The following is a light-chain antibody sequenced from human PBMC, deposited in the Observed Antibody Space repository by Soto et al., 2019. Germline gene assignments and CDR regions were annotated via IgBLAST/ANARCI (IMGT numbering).Light chain of an antibody. V-gene: IGKV2-28*01. Sequence: DIAMTQSPLSLPVTPGEPASISCRSSQSLLQTNGNTYLDWYLQKPGQSPELLISLATNRASGVPDRFSGSGSGTDFTLKISRVEAEDVGVYYCMQAKQTPFTFGGGTKVDIK. J-gene: IGKJ4*01. CDR1: QSLLQTNGNTY. CDR2: LAT. CDR3: MQAKQTPFT.